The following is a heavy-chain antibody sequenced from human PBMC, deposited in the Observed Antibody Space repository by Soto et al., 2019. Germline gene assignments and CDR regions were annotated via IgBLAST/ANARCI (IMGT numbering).Heavy chain of an antibody. CDR3: AREGSGYYSPNYFDY. J-gene: IGHJ4*02. D-gene: IGHD3-22*01. CDR2: IWYDGSNK. Sequence: GGSLRLSCAASGFTFSSYGMHWVRQAPGKGLEWVAVIWYDGSNKYYADSVKGRLTISRDNSKNTLYLQMNSLRAEDTAVYYCAREGSGYYSPNYFDYWGQGTLVTVSS. CDR1: GFTFSSYG. V-gene: IGHV3-33*01.